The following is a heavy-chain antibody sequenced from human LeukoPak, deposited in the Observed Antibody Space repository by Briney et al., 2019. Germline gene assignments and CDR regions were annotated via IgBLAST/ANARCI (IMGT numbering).Heavy chain of an antibody. D-gene: IGHD4-17*01. V-gene: IGHV3-66*01. CDR1: GFTVSSNY. J-gene: IGHJ5*02. CDR3: AKDEPYGDSGRENWFDP. CDR2: IYSGGST. Sequence: GGSLRLSCAASGFTVSSNYMSWVRQAPGKGLEWVSVIYSGGSTYYADSVKGRFTISRDNSKNTLYLQMNSLRAEDTAVYYCAKDEPYGDSGRENWFDPWGQGTLVTVSS.